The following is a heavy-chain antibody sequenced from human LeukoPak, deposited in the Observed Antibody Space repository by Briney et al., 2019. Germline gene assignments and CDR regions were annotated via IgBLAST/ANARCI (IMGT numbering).Heavy chain of an antibody. J-gene: IGHJ1*01. CDR2: IWYDGGNK. CDR1: GFTFSNYG. V-gene: IGHV3-33*01. CDR3: ARDRAELATGSPPYFQP. D-gene: IGHD6-13*01. Sequence: GGSLRLSWAASGFTFSNYGMHLVRQAPGKGLEWVAVIWYDGGNKYYADSVKGRFTISRDKSKNTLYLQMNRTRAEDTAVYYCARDRAELATGSPPYFQPRGQGNLVAVSS.